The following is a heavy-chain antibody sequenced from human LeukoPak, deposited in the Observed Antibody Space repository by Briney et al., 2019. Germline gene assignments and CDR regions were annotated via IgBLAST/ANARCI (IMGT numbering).Heavy chain of an antibody. CDR1: GYTFTAYY. V-gene: IGHV1-2*02. D-gene: IGHD3-16*01. J-gene: IGHJ4*02. CDR3: ARSDVLYASQGEARYFNH. CDR2: VSPNNGGT. Sequence: GASVKVSCKASGYTFTAYYIHWVRQAPGQRLEWMGWVSPNNGGTNYAQKFQGRVTMTRDTSISTLYMDLNSLRSDDTAVYYGARSDVLYASQGEARYFNHWGQGTLVTVSS.